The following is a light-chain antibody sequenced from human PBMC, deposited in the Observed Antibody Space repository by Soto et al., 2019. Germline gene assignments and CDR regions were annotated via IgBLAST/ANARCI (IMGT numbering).Light chain of an antibody. CDR3: QKYNSAPRT. J-gene: IGKJ1*01. V-gene: IGKV1-27*01. CDR2: AAS. Sequence: DIQMTQSPPSLSASVGDRVTITCRASQGIRNYLAWYQQKPGKVPKLLIYAASTLQSGVPSRFSGSGSGTDFTLTISSLQHEDVATYYCQKYNSAPRTFGQGTKVEIK. CDR1: QGIRNY.